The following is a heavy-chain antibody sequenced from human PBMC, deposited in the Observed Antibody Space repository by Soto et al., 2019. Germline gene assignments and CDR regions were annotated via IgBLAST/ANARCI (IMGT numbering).Heavy chain of an antibody. J-gene: IGHJ4*02. CDR1: GFTFSSYA. D-gene: IGHD1-26*01. Sequence: EVQLLESGGGLVQPGGSLRLSCAASGFTFSSYAMRWVRQAPVKGLEWVSAISGSGGSTYYADSVKGRFTISRDKSKNTLYLQMNSLRAEDRAVYYCARRGSGSYYDYWGQGTLVTVSS. V-gene: IGHV3-23*01. CDR2: ISGSGGST. CDR3: ARRGSGSYYDY.